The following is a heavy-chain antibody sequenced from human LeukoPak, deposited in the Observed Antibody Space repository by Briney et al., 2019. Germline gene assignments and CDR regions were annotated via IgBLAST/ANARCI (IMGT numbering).Heavy chain of an antibody. CDR3: ARRRLFSSCPYFDY. CDR1: GFTFSSYS. Sequence: GGSLRLSCAASGFTFSSYSMNWVPQAPGKGLEWVSSISSSSYIYYADSVKGRFTISRDNAKNSLYLQMNSLRAEDTAVYYCARRRLFSSCPYFDYWGQGTLVTVSS. V-gene: IGHV3-21*01. D-gene: IGHD2-2*01. J-gene: IGHJ4*02. CDR2: ISSSSYI.